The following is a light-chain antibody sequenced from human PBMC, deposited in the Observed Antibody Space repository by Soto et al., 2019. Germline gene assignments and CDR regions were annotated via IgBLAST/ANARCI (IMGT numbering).Light chain of an antibody. CDR2: GAS. CDR1: QSINSN. Sequence: EIVMTQSPVTLSVSPGGRATLSCRASQSINSNLAWYQQKPGQAPRLLIYGASTRSTGIPARFSGSGSGTEFTLTISSLQSEDFAVYYCQQYYDWPETFGQGTKVEIK. J-gene: IGKJ1*01. V-gene: IGKV3-15*01. CDR3: QQYYDWPET.